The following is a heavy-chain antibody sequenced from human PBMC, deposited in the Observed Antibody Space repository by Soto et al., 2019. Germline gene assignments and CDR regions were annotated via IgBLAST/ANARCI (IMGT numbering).Heavy chain of an antibody. CDR1: GGSFNDYF. D-gene: IGHD4-4*01. CDR3: ARRKDSSRYFYGLDV. V-gene: IGHV4-34*02. CDR2: VHHTGTS. J-gene: IGHJ6*02. Sequence: QVALQQWGAGLLKPAQTLSLTCGVHGGSFNDYFWTWIRLTPGKGLEWIGEVHHTGTSYYNPSLRSRLTVLVDTSKSQFSLTWTSVTATDTGTYYCARRKDSSRYFYGLDVWGQGTTVVVS.